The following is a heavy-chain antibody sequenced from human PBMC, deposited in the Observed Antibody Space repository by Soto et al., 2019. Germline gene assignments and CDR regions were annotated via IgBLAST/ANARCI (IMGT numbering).Heavy chain of an antibody. Sequence: GGSLRLSCAASGFTFSSYEMNWVRQAPGKGLEWVSYISSSGSTIYYADSVKGRFTISRDNAKNSLYLQMSSLRAEDTAVYYCAREDGGNSRYYYYYGMDVWGQGTTVTVSS. J-gene: IGHJ6*02. CDR1: GFTFSSYE. D-gene: IGHD2-21*02. V-gene: IGHV3-48*03. CDR2: ISSSGSTI. CDR3: AREDGGNSRYYYYYGMDV.